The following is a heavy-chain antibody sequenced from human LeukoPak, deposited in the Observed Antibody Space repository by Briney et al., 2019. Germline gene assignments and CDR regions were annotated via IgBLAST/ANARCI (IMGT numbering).Heavy chain of an antibody. D-gene: IGHD2-2*01. CDR1: GFTFSSYA. V-gene: IGHV3-23*01. Sequence: PGGSLRLSCAASGFTFSSYAMSWVRQAPGKGLEWVSAISGSGGSTYYADSVKGRFTISRDSSKNTLYLQMNSLRAEDTAVYYCAKHLGYCSSTSSCNYYCYYMDVWAKGPRSPSP. CDR3: AKHLGYCSSTSSCNYYCYYMDV. CDR2: ISGSGGST. J-gene: IGHJ6*03.